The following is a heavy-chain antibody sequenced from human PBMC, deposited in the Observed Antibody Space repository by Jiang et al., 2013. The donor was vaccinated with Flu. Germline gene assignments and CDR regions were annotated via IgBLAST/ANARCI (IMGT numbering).Heavy chain of an antibody. CDR3: ARSQTSYYDSSGYSLDL. J-gene: IGHJ2*01. Sequence: SSYAISWVRQAPGQGLEWMGGIIPILGIANYAQKFQGRVTITADKSTSTAYMELSSLRSEDTAVYYCARSQTSYYDSSGYSLDLWGRGTLVTVSS. V-gene: IGHV1-69*10. D-gene: IGHD3-22*01. CDR1: SSYA. CDR2: IIPILGIA.